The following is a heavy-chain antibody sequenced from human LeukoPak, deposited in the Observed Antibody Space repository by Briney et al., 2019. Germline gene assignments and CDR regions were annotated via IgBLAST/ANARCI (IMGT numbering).Heavy chain of an antibody. CDR2: IIPIFGTA. CDR1: GGTFRSYA. J-gene: IGHJ4*02. V-gene: IGHV1-69*05. Sequence: GASVKVSCKASGGTFRSYAITWVRQAPGQGLEWMGRIIPIFGTANYAQKFQGRVTITTDESTSTAYMELSTLRSDDTAVYYCARERPPGDSSNWFLEGYFDIWGQGTLVTVSS. D-gene: IGHD6-13*01. CDR3: ARERPPGDSSNWFLEGYFDI.